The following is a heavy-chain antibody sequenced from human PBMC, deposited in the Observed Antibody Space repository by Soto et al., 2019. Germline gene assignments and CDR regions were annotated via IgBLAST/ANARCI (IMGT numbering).Heavy chain of an antibody. J-gene: IGHJ4*02. CDR3: AKSATVPAAIAY. CDR1: GYTFTSYA. V-gene: IGHV1-3*01. Sequence: QVQLVQSGAEVKKPGASVKVSCKASGYTFTSYAMHWVRQAPGQRLEWMGWLNAGNGNTKYSQKFQGRVTITRDTSASTAYMELSSLRSEDTAVYYCAKSATVPAAIAYWGQGTLVTVSS. D-gene: IGHD2-2*02. CDR2: LNAGNGNT.